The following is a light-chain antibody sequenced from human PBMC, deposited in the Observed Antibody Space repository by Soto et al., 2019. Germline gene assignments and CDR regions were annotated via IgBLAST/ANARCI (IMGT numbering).Light chain of an antibody. CDR1: SSDVGGYNY. V-gene: IGLV2-14*01. CDR2: DVS. Sequence: QSALTQPASVSGSPGQSITISCTGTSSDVGGYNYVSWYQQHPGKAPKFMIYDVSNRPSGVSNRFSGSKSGNTASLTISGLQAEDEADYYCSSYTTDSTLVVFGGGTKLTVL. J-gene: IGLJ2*01. CDR3: SSYTTDSTLVV.